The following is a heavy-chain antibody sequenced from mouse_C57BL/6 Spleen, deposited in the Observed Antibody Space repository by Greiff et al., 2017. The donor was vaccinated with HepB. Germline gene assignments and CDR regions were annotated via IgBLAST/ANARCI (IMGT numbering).Heavy chain of an antibody. CDR2: IYPGSGNT. V-gene: IGHV1-76*01. Sequence: VQLQQSGAELVRPGASVKLSCKASGYTFTDYYINWVKQRPGQGLEWIARIYPGSGNTYYNEKFKGKATLTAEKSSSTAYMQLSSLTSEDSAVYFCASYSNYDWYFDVWGTGTTVTVSS. CDR3: ASYSNYDWYFDV. D-gene: IGHD2-5*01. J-gene: IGHJ1*03. CDR1: GYTFTDYY.